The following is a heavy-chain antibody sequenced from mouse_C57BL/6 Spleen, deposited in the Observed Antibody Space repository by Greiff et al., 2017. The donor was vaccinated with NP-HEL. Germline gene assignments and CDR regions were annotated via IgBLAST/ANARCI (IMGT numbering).Heavy chain of an antibody. J-gene: IGHJ4*01. D-gene: IGHD2-4*01. CDR1: GYAFSSYW. CDR3: ARPYYDYGDYAMDY. CDR2: IYPGDGDT. Sequence: QVQLQQSGAELVKPGASVKISCKASGYAFSSYWMHWVKQRPGKGLEWIGQIYPGDGDTNYNGKFKGKATLTADKSSSTAYMQLSSLTSEDSAVYFCARPYYDYGDYAMDYWGQGTSVTVSS. V-gene: IGHV1-80*01.